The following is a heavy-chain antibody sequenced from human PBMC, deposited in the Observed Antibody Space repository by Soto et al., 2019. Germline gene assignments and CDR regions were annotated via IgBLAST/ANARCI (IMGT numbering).Heavy chain of an antibody. CDR3: AKGGYCSSTSCYTSFDY. CDR1: GFTFSSYA. J-gene: IGHJ4*02. D-gene: IGHD2-2*02. V-gene: IGHV3-23*01. Sequence: GGSLRLSCAASGFTFSSYAMSWVRQAPGKGLEWVSAISGSGGTTYYADSVKGRFTISRDNSKNTLYLQMNSLRAEDTAVYYCAKGGYCSSTSCYTSFDYWGQGTLVTVSS. CDR2: ISGSGGTT.